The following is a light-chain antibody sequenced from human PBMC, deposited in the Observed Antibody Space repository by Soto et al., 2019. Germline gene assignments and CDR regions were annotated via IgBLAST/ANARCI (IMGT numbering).Light chain of an antibody. CDR1: HGVSGW. J-gene: IGKJ3*01. Sequence: IQMTQSPSSVSASVGDTVTLSCQTSHGVSGWLAWYQQKPGKAPTLLIYTVSNLQSGVPTRFSGSGSGTDFSLTITNLQPEDFATYFCQQGKTCPFTFGTGTKVEVK. CDR2: TVS. CDR3: QQGKTCPFT. V-gene: IGKV1-12*01.